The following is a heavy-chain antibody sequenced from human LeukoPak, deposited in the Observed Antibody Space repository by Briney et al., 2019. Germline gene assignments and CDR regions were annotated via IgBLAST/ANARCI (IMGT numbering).Heavy chain of an antibody. Sequence: RGSLRLSCAASGFTFGSYAMTWVRQAPGKGLEWVSTISGSGGTTYYADSVKGRFTISRDTSKNTLYLQMNSLRAEDTAVYYCAKDTRSGFYDRKLDYWGQGTLVTVSS. D-gene: IGHD3-22*01. CDR1: GFTFGSYA. J-gene: IGHJ4*02. CDR2: ISGSGGTT. V-gene: IGHV3-23*01. CDR3: AKDTRSGFYDRKLDY.